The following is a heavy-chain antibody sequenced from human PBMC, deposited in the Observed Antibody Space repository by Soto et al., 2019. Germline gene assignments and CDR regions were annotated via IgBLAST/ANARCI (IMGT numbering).Heavy chain of an antibody. D-gene: IGHD6-13*01. V-gene: IGHV1-69*12. Sequence: QVQLVQSGAEVKKPGSSVKVSCKASRGTFSRYAISWVRQAPGQGLEWMGGIIPLYGTTNYAQKFQGRVTITADESRRIAYLELSSLRSEDTAIYYCATEGDAGIAAAGTAWFDRWGQGSLVTVSS. CDR2: IIPLYGTT. CDR1: RGTFSRYA. J-gene: IGHJ5*02. CDR3: ATEGDAGIAAAGTAWFDR.